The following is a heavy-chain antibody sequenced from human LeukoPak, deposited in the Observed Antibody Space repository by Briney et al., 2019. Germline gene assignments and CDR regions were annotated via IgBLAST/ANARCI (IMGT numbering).Heavy chain of an antibody. CDR2: INHSGST. CDR1: GGSFSGYY. CDR3: ARWQWMVRAFDY. D-gene: IGHD6-19*01. V-gene: IGHV4-34*01. Sequence: TSETLSLTCAVYGGSFSGYYWSWIRQPPGMGLEWIGEINHSGSTNYNPSLKSRVTISVDTSKNQFSLKLSSVTAADTAVYYCARWQWMVRAFDYWGQGTLVTVSS. J-gene: IGHJ4*02.